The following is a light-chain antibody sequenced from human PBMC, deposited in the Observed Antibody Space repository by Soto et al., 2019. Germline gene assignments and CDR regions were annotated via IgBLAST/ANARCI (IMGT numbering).Light chain of an antibody. CDR1: QGIGTD. CDR3: IQHNTYPLT. CDR2: ATS. V-gene: IGKV1-17*01. J-gene: IGKJ1*01. Sequence: DIQMTQSPSSLSASVGDRVTITCRASQGIGTDLGWYQQKPGKAPKRLIYATSSLQSGVPPRFSGSGSGTEFTLTISSLQPEDFATYFCIQHNTYPLTFGQGTKVEIK.